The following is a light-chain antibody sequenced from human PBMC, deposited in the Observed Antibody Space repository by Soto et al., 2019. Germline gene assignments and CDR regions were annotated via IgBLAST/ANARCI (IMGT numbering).Light chain of an antibody. Sequence: EMVMTQSPVTLSVSPGGRATLSCRASQSISHNLAWYQQKPGQAPRLHIYGASVRATGTPSRCNGSWSGTEFTLTISSLQSEDFAVYYCQQYNNWPPMYTFGQGTRLDIK. CDR2: GAS. J-gene: IGKJ2*01. CDR3: QQYNNWPPMYT. V-gene: IGKV3D-15*01. CDR1: QSISHN.